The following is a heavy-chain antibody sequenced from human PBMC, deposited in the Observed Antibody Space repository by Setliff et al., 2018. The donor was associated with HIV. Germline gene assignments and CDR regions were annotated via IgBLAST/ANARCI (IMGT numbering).Heavy chain of an antibody. Sequence: ASVKVSCKISGYTITEVSMQWVRQAPGKGLEWMGYFDPQDGKTIYAQKFQGRVTITADESTSTAYMELSSLRSEDTAVYYCARGEKRFLEWLPLDYYYYYYMDVWCKGITVTVS. CDR1: GYTITEVS. CDR3: ARGEKRFLEWLPLDYYYYYYMDV. CDR2: FDPQDGKT. J-gene: IGHJ6*03. D-gene: IGHD3-3*01. V-gene: IGHV1-24*01.